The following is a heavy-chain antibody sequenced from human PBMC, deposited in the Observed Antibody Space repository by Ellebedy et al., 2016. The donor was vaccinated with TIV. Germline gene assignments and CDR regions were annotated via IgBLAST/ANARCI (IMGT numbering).Heavy chain of an antibody. CDR1: GYSFTSYW. CDR2: IDPSDSYT. D-gene: IGHD5-24*01. J-gene: IGHJ4*02. CDR3: ARHEDGYTPGTYFDY. Sequence: GESLKISXKGSGYSFTSYWISWVRQMPGKGLEWMGRIDPSDSYTNYSPSFQGHVTISADKSISTAYLQWSSLKASDTAMYYCARHEDGYTPGTYFDYWGQGTLVTVSS. V-gene: IGHV5-10-1*01.